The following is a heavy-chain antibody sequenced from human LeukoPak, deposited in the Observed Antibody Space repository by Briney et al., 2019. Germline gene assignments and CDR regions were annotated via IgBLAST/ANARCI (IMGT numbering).Heavy chain of an antibody. Sequence: PGGSLRLSCAAYGFTFSSYGMHWVRQAPGKGLEWVAFIRYDGSNKYYADSVKGRFTISRDNSKNTLYLQMNSLRAEDTAVYYCAKDHAYYGDYGESGHYWGQGTLVTVSS. D-gene: IGHD4-17*01. CDR1: GFTFSSYG. CDR3: AKDHAYYGDYGESGHY. J-gene: IGHJ4*02. CDR2: IRYDGSNK. V-gene: IGHV3-30*02.